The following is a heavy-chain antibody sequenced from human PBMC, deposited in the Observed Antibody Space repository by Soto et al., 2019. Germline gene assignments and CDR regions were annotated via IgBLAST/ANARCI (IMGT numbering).Heavy chain of an antibody. CDR1: GFTFSYYW. J-gene: IGHJ3*01. D-gene: IGHD1-26*01. CDR3: ARGDRGAFDL. V-gene: IGHV3-74*03. Sequence: EVQLVESGEGLVQPGESLRLSCAASGFTFSYYWMHWVRQTPGKGLLWVSHIHNDGSRTTYADSVKGRFTISRDNASNTVYLQMNRLRDDDTAVYYCARGDRGAFDLWGQGTAVTVSS. CDR2: IHNDGSRT.